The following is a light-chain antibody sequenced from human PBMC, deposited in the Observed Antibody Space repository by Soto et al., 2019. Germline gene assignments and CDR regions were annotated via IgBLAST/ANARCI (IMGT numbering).Light chain of an antibody. CDR1: SGRIASNY. CDR2: EDD. Sequence: NFMLTQPHSVSGSPRKTVTISCTRSSGRIASNYVQWYQQRPGSVPTIVIYEDDQRLSGVPDRFSGSVDSSSNSASLIISGLKSEDEADYYCQSYDSAAFVVFGGGTKLTVL. V-gene: IGLV6-57*04. J-gene: IGLJ2*01. CDR3: QSYDSAAFVV.